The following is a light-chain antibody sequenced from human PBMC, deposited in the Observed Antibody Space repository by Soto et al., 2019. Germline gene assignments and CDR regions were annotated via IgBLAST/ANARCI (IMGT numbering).Light chain of an antibody. CDR3: VQGSHWPPWT. CDR1: QSLLSSDGNTF. CDR2: KVS. Sequence: DVVMTQSPLSLPVTLGQPASISCRSSQSLLSSDGNTFLNWFQQRPGQSPRRLIYKVSNRDSGVPDRFNGIGSGTTLTLKISRVEAEDVGVYYCVQGSHWPPWTFGQGTKVEIK. J-gene: IGKJ1*01. V-gene: IGKV2-30*01.